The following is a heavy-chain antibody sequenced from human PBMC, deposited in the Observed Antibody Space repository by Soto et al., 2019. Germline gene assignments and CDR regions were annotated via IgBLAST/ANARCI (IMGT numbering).Heavy chain of an antibody. CDR1: GGSISSGGYY. CDR2: IYYSGST. V-gene: IGHV4-31*03. Sequence: QVQLQESGPGLVKPSQTLSLTCTVSGGSISSGGYYWSWIRHHPGKGLEWIGYIYYSGSTYYNPSLKSRVTISVDTSKNQFSLKLSSVAAADTAVYYWAREGGIVGATAADYWGQGTLVTVSS. J-gene: IGHJ4*02. CDR3: AREGGIVGATAADY. D-gene: IGHD1-26*01.